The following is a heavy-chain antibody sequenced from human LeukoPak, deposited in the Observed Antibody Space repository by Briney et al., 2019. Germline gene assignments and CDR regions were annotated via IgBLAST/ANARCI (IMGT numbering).Heavy chain of an antibody. CDR2: IYSGGST. V-gene: IGHV3-53*01. CDR1: GFTVSSNY. CDR3: ARDYRSSWYSYYYYGMDV. D-gene: IGHD6-13*01. J-gene: IGHJ6*02. Sequence: GSLRLSCAASGFTVSSNYMSWVRQAPGKGLEWVSVIYSGGSTYYADSVKGRFTISRDNSKNTLYLQMNSLRAEDTAVYYCARDYRSSWYSYYYYGMDVWGQGTTVTVSS.